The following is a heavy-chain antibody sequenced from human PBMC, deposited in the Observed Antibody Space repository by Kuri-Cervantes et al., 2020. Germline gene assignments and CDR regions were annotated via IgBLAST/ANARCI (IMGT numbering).Heavy chain of an antibody. Sequence: GESLKISCAASGFTFSSYSMNWVRQAPGKGLEWVANIKQDGSEKYYVDSVKGRFTISRDNAKNSLYLQMNSLRAEDTAVYYCARGNFGVVVPAAPFDYWGQGTLVTVSS. V-gene: IGHV3-7*01. CDR3: ARGNFGVVVPAAPFDY. J-gene: IGHJ4*02. CDR1: GFTFSSYS. D-gene: IGHD2-2*01. CDR2: IKQDGSEK.